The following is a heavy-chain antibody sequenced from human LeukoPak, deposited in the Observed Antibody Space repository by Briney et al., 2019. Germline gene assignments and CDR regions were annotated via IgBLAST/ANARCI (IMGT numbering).Heavy chain of an antibody. J-gene: IGHJ4*02. Sequence: ASVKFSCKASGYTFSDYYIHWVRQAPGQGLEWIGWITPNSGGTKYAQRFQGRVTMTRDTSISTAYMDLSSLGSDDTAVFYCVRKSATRRTSEFDYWGQGTPVTVSS. V-gene: IGHV1-2*02. CDR1: GYTFSDYY. CDR3: VRKSATRRTSEFDY. D-gene: IGHD2-15*01. CDR2: ITPNSGGT.